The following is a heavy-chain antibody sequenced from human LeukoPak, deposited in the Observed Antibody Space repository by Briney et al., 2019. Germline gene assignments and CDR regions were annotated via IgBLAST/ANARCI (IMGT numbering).Heavy chain of an antibody. Sequence: SETLSLTCTVSGGSLSGHWWSWTRQPPGKGLEWIGYIYYSGNTNYNPSLNTRVSISVDTSKNQFSLNLRSVTAADTAVYYCAGLHFAAAEEFDPWGQGTLVTVSS. CDR3: AGLHFAAAEEFDP. CDR1: GGSLSGHW. J-gene: IGHJ5*02. D-gene: IGHD6-13*01. CDR2: IYYSGNT. V-gene: IGHV4-59*08.